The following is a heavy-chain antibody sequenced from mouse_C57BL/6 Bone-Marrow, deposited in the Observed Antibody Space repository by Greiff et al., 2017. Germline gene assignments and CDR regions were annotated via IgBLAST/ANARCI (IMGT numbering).Heavy chain of an antibody. Sequence: QVQLQQSGAELARPGASVKLSCKASGYTFTSYGISWVKQRTGQGLEWIGEIYPRSGNTYYNEKFKGKATLTADKSSNTAYLALRRLTSEDSAVXFYARTPRYAMDYWGQGTSLTVSS. CDR2: IYPRSGNT. J-gene: IGHJ4*01. CDR3: ARTPRYAMDY. CDR1: GYTFTSYG. V-gene: IGHV1-81*01.